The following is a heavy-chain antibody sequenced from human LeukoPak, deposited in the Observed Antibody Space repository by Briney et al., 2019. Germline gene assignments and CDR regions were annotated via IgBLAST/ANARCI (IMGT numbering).Heavy chain of an antibody. CDR1: GFTFSSYS. CDR3: ARERRLLWFGELSNYYFDY. CDR2: ISSSSSYI. D-gene: IGHD3-10*01. V-gene: IGHV3-21*01. Sequence: GGSLRLSCAASGFTFSSYSMNWVRQAPGKGLEWVSSISSSSSYIYYADSVKGRFTISRDNAKNSLYLQMNSLRAEDTAVYYCARERRLLWFGELSNYYFDYWGQGTLVTVSS. J-gene: IGHJ4*02.